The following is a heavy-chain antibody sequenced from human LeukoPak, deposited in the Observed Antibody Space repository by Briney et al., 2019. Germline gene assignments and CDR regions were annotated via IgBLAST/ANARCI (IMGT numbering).Heavy chain of an antibody. J-gene: IGHJ3*02. CDR2: IYNDGST. CDR3: ARNILFAFDI. V-gene: IGHV3-53*01. CDR1: GLTVSSSY. Sequence: GGSLRLSCAASGLTVSSSYMSWARQAPGKGLEWVSIIYNDGSTYYADSMKGRFTISRDNSKDTLYLQVNSLRAEDTAMYYRARNILFAFDIWGQGTMVTVSS.